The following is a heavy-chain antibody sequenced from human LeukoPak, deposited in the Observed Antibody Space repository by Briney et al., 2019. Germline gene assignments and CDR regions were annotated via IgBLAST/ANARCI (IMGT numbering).Heavy chain of an antibody. Sequence: GASVKVSCKASGGTFSSYAISWVRQAPGQGLEWMGGVIPIFGTANYAQKFQGRVTITTDESTSTAYMELSSLRSEDTAVYYCARAYTPNYDVWSGYYHYYYYMDVWGKGTTVTVSS. CDR2: VIPIFGTA. CDR1: GGTFSSYA. V-gene: IGHV1-69*05. CDR3: ARAYTPNYDVWSGYYHYYYYMDV. J-gene: IGHJ6*03. D-gene: IGHD3-3*01.